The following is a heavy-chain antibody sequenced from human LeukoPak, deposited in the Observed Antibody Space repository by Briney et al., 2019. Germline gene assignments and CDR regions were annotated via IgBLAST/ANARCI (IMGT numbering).Heavy chain of an antibody. CDR1: GFTFSNFA. CDR2: ITGSGDST. Sequence: GGSLRLSCAASGFTFSNFAMNWVRQAPGQGLEWVSGITGSGDSTDYADSAKGRFTISRDNSINTLFLQMNSLRAEDKAVYYCARAVKSRGWYGMDLWGQGTAVTVSS. D-gene: IGHD6-19*01. V-gene: IGHV3-23*01. CDR3: ARAVKSRGWYGMDL. J-gene: IGHJ6*02.